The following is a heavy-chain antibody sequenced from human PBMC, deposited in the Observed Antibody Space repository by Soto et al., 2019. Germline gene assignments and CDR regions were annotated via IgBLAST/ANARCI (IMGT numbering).Heavy chain of an antibody. CDR1: GDSISNSY. Sequence: QVHLQESGPGLVKPSETLSLTCTVSGDSISNSYWSWIRQPPGKDLEWIAFIYNSVSTNYNPSLKSRVTISVDTSKNQFSLKLNSVTAAGTAVYFCARGPPFDYWGQGTLVTVSS. J-gene: IGHJ4*02. CDR3: ARGPPFDY. V-gene: IGHV4-59*01. CDR2: IYNSVST.